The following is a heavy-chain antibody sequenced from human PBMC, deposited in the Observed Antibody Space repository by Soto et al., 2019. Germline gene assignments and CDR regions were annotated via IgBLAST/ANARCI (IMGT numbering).Heavy chain of an antibody. Sequence: PGGSLRLSCAASGFTFSSYAMSWVRQAPGKGLEWVSAISGSGGSTYYADSVKGRFTISRDNSKNTLYLQMNSLRAEDTAVYYCAKDLSGRNYYDSSGLTYYFDYWGQGTLVTVSS. CDR1: GFTFSSYA. V-gene: IGHV3-23*01. CDR3: AKDLSGRNYYDSSGLTYYFDY. J-gene: IGHJ4*02. CDR2: ISGSGGST. D-gene: IGHD3-22*01.